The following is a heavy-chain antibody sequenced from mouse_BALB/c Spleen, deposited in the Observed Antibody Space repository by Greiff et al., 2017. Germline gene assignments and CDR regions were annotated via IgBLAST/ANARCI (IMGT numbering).Heavy chain of an antibody. CDR3: AREGVYRYDSDY. CDR2: INPSTGYT. V-gene: IGHV1-7*01. D-gene: IGHD2-14*01. CDR1: GYTFTSYW. J-gene: IGHJ2*01. Sequence: QVHVKQSGAELAKPGASVKMSCKASGYTFTSYWMHWVKQRPGQGLEWIGYINPSTGYTEYNQKFKDKATLTADKSSSTAYMQLSSLTSEDSAVYYCAREGVYRYDSDYWGQGTTLTVSS.